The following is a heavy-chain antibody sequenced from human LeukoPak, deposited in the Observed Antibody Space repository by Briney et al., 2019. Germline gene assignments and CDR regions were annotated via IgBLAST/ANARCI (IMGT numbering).Heavy chain of an antibody. Sequence: SVKVSCKASGGTFSSYAISWVRQAPGRGLEWMGGIIPIFGTANYAQKFQGRVTITADESTSTAYMELSSLRSEDTAVYYCARMFGYYYYYYYMDVWGKGTTVTVSS. V-gene: IGHV1-69*13. CDR2: IIPIFGTA. CDR3: ARMFGYYYYYYYMDV. CDR1: GGTFSSYA. D-gene: IGHD3-10*02. J-gene: IGHJ6*03.